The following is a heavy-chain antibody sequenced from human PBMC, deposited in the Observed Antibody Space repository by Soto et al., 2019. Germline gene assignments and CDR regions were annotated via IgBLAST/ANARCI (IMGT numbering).Heavy chain of an antibody. Sequence: SETQSLTCTVSGDSISSGSYWGWIRQPPGEGPEWIASIYHGGTTFYNPSLKSRISISVDTSKNQFSLRLTSVTAADTATYYCARVHVMVVAGSTFDYWGPGTLVTVSS. CDR1: GDSISSGSY. CDR3: ARVHVMVVAGSTFDY. J-gene: IGHJ4*03. V-gene: IGHV4-38-2*02. CDR2: IYHGGTT. D-gene: IGHD6-19*01.